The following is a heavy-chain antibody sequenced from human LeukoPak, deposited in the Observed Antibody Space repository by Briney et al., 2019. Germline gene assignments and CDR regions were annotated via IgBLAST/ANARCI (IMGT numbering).Heavy chain of an antibody. CDR3: AKRGYCSSITCSVGAFDI. V-gene: IGHV3-30*02. Sequence: GGSLRLSCAASGFTFSSYGMHWVRQAPGKGLERVAFIRYDGSNKYYADSVKGRFTISRDNSKNTLYLQMNSLRAEDTAVYYCAKRGYCSSITCSVGAFDIWGQGTMVTVSS. J-gene: IGHJ3*02. D-gene: IGHD2-2*01. CDR2: IRYDGSNK. CDR1: GFTFSSYG.